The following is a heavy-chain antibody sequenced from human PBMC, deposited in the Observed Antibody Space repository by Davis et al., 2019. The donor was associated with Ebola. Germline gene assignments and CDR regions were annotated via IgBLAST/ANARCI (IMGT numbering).Heavy chain of an antibody. CDR1: GGSISSYY. CDR3: AREAGYRNYFDY. D-gene: IGHD3-16*02. CDR2: IYYSGST. J-gene: IGHJ4*02. Sequence: PSETLSLTCTVSGGSISSYYWSWIRQPPGKGLEWIGYIYYSGSTYYNPSLKSRVTISVDTSKNQFSLKLSSVTAADTAVYYCAREAGYRNYFDYWGQGTLVTVSS. V-gene: IGHV4-59*12.